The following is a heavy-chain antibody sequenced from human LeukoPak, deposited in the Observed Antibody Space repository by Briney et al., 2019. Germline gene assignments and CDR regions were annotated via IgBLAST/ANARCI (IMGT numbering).Heavy chain of an antibody. J-gene: IGHJ4*02. CDR3: ARWGRTRQYYFDY. Sequence: GGSLRLSRAVSGFIFSDYGFHWVRQAPGKGLEWVAVTRFDGSIKQYADSVKGRFTISRDDSENTLYLQMNFLKSEDTAVYYCARWGRTRQYYFDYWGQGTLVTLSS. V-gene: IGHV3-33*01. D-gene: IGHD3-16*01. CDR2: TRFDGSIK. CDR1: GFIFSDYG.